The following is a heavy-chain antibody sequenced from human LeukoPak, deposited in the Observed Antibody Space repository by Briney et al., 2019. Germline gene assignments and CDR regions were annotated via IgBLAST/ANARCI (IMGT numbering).Heavy chain of an antibody. CDR3: ARTPQYSGYDYNWFDP. CDR2: IYYSGST. J-gene: IGHJ5*02. Sequence: PSETLSLTCAVSGGSISSSNWWSWVRQPPGKGLEWIGYIYYSGSTNYNPSLKSRVTISVDTSKNQFSLKLSSVTAADTAVYYCARTPQYSGYDYNWFDPWGQGTLVTVSS. D-gene: IGHD5-12*01. CDR1: GGSISSSNW. V-gene: IGHV4-4*02.